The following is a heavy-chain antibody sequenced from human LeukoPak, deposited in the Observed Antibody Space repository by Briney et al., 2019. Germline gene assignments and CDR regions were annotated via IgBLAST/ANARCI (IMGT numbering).Heavy chain of an antibody. J-gene: IGHJ4*02. Sequence: GGSLRLSCAASGFTFSSYWMHWVRKAPGKGLEWVSSISGGGESTYYVDSVKGRFTVSRDNSKNTLYLQINSLRGEDTAVYYCAKGKYSSGGVPDYWGQGTLVTVSS. D-gene: IGHD6-19*01. CDR2: ISGGGEST. V-gene: IGHV3-23*01. CDR1: GFTFSSYW. CDR3: AKGKYSSGGVPDY.